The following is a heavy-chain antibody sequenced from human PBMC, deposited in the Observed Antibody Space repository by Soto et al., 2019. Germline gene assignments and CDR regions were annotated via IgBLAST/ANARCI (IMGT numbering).Heavy chain of an antibody. CDR1: GGSISSSSYY. CDR3: AVSSGWYYFDY. Sequence: QLQLQESGPGLVKPSETLSLTCTVSGGSISSSSYYWGWIRQPPGKGLEWIGSIYYSGSTYYNPSLKSRVTISVDTSKNQFSLKLSSVTAADTAVYYCAVSSGWYYFDYWGQGTLVTVSS. J-gene: IGHJ4*02. V-gene: IGHV4-39*01. CDR2: IYYSGST. D-gene: IGHD6-19*01.